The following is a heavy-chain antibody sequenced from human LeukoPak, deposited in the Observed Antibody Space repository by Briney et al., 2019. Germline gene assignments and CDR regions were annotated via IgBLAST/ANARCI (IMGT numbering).Heavy chain of an antibody. J-gene: IGHJ4*02. CDR1: GGSISSYY. V-gene: IGHV4-59*01. CDR2: IYYSGST. CDR3: AREAAAGTEGFDY. D-gene: IGHD6-13*01. Sequence: SETLSLTCTVSGGSISSYYWGWIRQPPGKGLEWIGYIYYSGSTNYNPSLKSRVTISVDTSKNQFSLKLSSVTAADTAVYYCAREAAAGTEGFDYWGQGTLVTVSS.